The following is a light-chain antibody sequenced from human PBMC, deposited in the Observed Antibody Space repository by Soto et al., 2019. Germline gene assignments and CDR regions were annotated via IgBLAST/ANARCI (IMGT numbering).Light chain of an antibody. Sequence: QSVLTQPASVSGSPGQSIAISCTGTSSYVGGYNYVSWYQQHPGKAPKLMIYEVSNRPSGVSNRFSGSKSANTASLTISGLQAEDEADYYCSSYTSSSTLDYVFXTGTKVTVL. V-gene: IGLV2-14*01. CDR2: EVS. J-gene: IGLJ1*01. CDR1: SSYVGGYNY. CDR3: SSYTSSSTLDYV.